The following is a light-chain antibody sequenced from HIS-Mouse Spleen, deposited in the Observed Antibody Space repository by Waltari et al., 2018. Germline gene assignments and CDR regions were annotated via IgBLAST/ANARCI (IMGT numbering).Light chain of an antibody. V-gene: IGLV2-11*01. CDR3: CSYAGSYTGV. J-gene: IGLJ1*01. CDR1: SRDVGGYTY. CDR2: DVS. Sequence: QSALTQPRSVSGSPGQSVTISCPGTSRDVGGYTYVHWYQQHPGKAPKLMIYDVSKRPSGVPDRFSGSKSGNTASLTISGLQAEDEADYYCCSYAGSYTGVFGTGTKVTVL.